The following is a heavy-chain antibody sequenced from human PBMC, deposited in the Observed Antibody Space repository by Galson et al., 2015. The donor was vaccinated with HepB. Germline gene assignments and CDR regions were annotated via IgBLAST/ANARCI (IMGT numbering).Heavy chain of an antibody. Sequence: SLRLSCAASGFTFDNYAMSWVRQAPGKGLEWVSVISGSGGSTYYADSVQGRFTISRDNSENTLYLQMNSLRVEDTAIYYCAKARSGIVAAATNYWGQGTLVTVSS. CDR2: ISGSGGST. D-gene: IGHD6-13*01. V-gene: IGHV3-23*01. CDR1: GFTFDNYA. J-gene: IGHJ4*02. CDR3: AKARSGIVAAATNY.